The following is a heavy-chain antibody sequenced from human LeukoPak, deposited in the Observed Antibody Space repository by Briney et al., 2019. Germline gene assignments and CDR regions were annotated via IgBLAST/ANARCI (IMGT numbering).Heavy chain of an antibody. CDR1: AYTFTNYG. V-gene: IGHV1-18*01. Sequence: ASVKVSCKASAYTFTNYGISWVRQVPGQGLEWMGWINTYNGNTNYAQKPQGRVTMTTDTSTSTAYMELRILRSDDTAVYYCARDMLVANDAFDIWGQGTMVTVSS. D-gene: IGHD2-15*01. CDR2: INTYNGNT. J-gene: IGHJ3*02. CDR3: ARDMLVANDAFDI.